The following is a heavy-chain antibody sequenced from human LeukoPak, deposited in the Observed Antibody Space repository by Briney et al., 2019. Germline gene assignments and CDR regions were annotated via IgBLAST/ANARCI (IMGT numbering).Heavy chain of an antibody. D-gene: IGHD4-23*01. Sequence: SVKVSCKASGGTFSSYTISWVRQAPGQGLEWMGGIIPILGIANYAQKFQGRVTITTDKSTSTAYMELSSLRSEDTAVYYCASDDYGGNWGQGTLVTVSS. J-gene: IGHJ4*02. V-gene: IGHV1-69*16. CDR3: ASDDYGGN. CDR2: IIPILGIA. CDR1: GGTFSSYT.